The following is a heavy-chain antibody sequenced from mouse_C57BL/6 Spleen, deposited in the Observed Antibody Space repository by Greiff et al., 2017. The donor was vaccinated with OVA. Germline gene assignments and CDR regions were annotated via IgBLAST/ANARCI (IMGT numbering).Heavy chain of an antibody. CDR3: TSSYYGSSPFAY. D-gene: IGHD1-1*01. V-gene: IGHV5-9-1*02. J-gene: IGHJ3*01. Sequence: EVKLEESGEGLVKPGGSLKLSCAASGFTFSSYAMSWVRQTPEKRLEWVAYISSGGDYIYYADTVKGRFTISRDNARNTLYLQMSSLKSEDTAMYYCTSSYYGSSPFAYWGQGTLVTVSA. CDR2: ISSGGDYI. CDR1: GFTFSSYA.